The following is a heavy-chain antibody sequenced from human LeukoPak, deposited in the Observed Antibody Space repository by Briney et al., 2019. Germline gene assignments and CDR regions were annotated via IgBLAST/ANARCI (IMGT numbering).Heavy chain of an antibody. V-gene: IGHV3-74*01. CDR1: EFTFSSYW. Sequence: GGSLRLSCAASEFTFSSYWMHWVRQAPGKGLVWVSRINSGGSSTNYADSVKGRFTISRDNAKNTLYLQMNSLRAEDTAVYYCARDYYGDQLPPFKVTREDAFDIWGQGTMVTVSS. CDR2: INSGGSST. J-gene: IGHJ3*02. CDR3: ARDYYGDQLPPFKVTREDAFDI. D-gene: IGHD2-2*01.